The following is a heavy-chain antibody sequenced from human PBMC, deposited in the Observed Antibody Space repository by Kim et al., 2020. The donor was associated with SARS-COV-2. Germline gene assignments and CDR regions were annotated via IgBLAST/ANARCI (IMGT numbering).Heavy chain of an antibody. D-gene: IGHD6-19*01. J-gene: IGHJ4*01. CDR2: ISWDGSLT. CDR1: GFTFEDFA. Sequence: GGSLRLSCAASGFTFEDFAMQWVRQRPGKGPEWVAGISWDGSLTGYAASVKGRFSISRDNARNSVTLQMRRLTSDDTAFYFCARNEGLNIPVAGIVHWGHGALVTVSS. CDR3: ARNEGLNIPVAGIVH. V-gene: IGHV3-9*01.